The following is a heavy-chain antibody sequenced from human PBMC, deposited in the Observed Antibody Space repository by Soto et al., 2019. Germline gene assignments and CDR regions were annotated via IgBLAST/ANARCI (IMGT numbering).Heavy chain of an antibody. Sequence: QVQLVQSGAEVKKPGSSVKVSCEASGGTFSGHAISWVRQAPGQGPEWMGGLIPLFGTTQHALNFQDRLTITADKSTSTAYMELTSLRFEDTAIYYCARGPNWGYRFDSWGQGTLVTVS. CDR3: ARGPNWGYRFDS. D-gene: IGHD7-27*01. CDR1: GGTFSGHA. CDR2: LIPLFGTT. V-gene: IGHV1-69*06. J-gene: IGHJ4*02.